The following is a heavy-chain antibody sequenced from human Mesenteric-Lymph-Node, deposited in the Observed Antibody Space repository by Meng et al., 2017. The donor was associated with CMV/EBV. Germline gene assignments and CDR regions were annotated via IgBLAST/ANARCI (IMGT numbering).Heavy chain of an antibody. V-gene: IGHV3-21*01. CDR2: ISSSSSYI. D-gene: IGHD1-26*01. Sequence: GGSLRLSCAASGFTFSSYSMNWVRQAPGKGLEWVSSISSSSSYIYYADSVKGRFTISRDNAKNSLYLQMNSLRAEDTAVYYCARVIVGATLGLIYYGMDVWGQGTTVTVSS. J-gene: IGHJ6*02. CDR1: GFTFSSYS. CDR3: ARVIVGATLGLIYYGMDV.